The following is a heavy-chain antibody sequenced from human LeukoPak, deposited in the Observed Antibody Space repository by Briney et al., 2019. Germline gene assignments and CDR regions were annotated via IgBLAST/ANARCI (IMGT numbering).Heavy chain of an antibody. J-gene: IGHJ4*02. D-gene: IGHD2-21*02. Sequence: SETLSLTCTVSGYSISSDYYWGWIRQPPGKGLEWIGSIHHSGRTYYNPSLKSRVTISVDTSKNQFSLKLSSVTAADTAVYYCARGGYCGGDCYFYYWGQGTLVTVSS. CDR2: IHHSGRT. V-gene: IGHV4-38-2*02. CDR3: ARGGYCGGDCYFYY. CDR1: GYSISSDYY.